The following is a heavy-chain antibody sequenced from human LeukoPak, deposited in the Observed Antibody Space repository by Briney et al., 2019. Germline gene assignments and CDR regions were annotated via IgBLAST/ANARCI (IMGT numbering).Heavy chain of an antibody. D-gene: IGHD2-2*01. V-gene: IGHV3-23*01. CDR1: GFTFSSYG. Sequence: PGGSLRLSCAASGFTFSSYGMSWVRQAPGKGLEWVSAVSGSGGSTYYADSVKGRFTISRDNSKNTLYLQMNSLRAEDTAVYYCARAWRIYCSSTSCRPYYFDYWGQASLVTVSS. CDR3: ARAWRIYCSSTSCRPYYFDY. J-gene: IGHJ4*02. CDR2: VSGSGGST.